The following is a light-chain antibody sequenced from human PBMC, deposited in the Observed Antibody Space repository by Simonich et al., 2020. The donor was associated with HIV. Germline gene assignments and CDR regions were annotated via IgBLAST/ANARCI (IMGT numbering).Light chain of an antibody. CDR2: WAS. CDR3: QQYYSTPVLT. CDR1: HSVLYRSNNKNY. J-gene: IGKJ4*01. Sequence: DIVIMQSPDFLAVSLGERATISCKSSHSVLYRSNNKNYLAWYQQKPGQPPKLLIYWASTRESGVPDRFSGSGSGTDFTLTISSLQAEDVAIYYCQQYYSTPVLTFGGGTKVEIK. V-gene: IGKV4-1*01.